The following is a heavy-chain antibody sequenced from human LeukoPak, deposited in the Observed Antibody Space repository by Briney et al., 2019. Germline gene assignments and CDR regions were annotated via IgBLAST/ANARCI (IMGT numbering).Heavy chain of an antibody. CDR1: GGSFSGYY. D-gene: IGHD5-12*01. CDR3: ARVGIVATFFDY. CDR2: INPSRNT. J-gene: IGHJ4*02. V-gene: IGHV4-34*01. Sequence: SETLSLTCAVFGGSFSGYYWNWIRQPPGKGLEWIGQINPSRNTNYNPSLKSRVTISVDTSKNQFSLKLSSVTAADTAVYYCARVGIVATFFDYWGQGTLVTVSS.